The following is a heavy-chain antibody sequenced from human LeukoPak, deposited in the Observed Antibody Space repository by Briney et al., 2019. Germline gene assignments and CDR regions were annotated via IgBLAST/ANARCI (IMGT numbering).Heavy chain of an antibody. J-gene: IGHJ4*02. CDR3: AKGTRYYYDSSGYTPEYFDY. CDR2: ISYDGSNK. V-gene: IGHV3-30*18. Sequence: GGSLRVSCAASGFTFSSYGMHWVRQAPGKGLEWVAVISYDGSNKYYADSVKGRFTISRDNSKNTLYLQMNSLRAEDTAVYYCAKGTRYYYDSSGYTPEYFDYWGQGTLVTVSS. D-gene: IGHD3-22*01. CDR1: GFTFSSYG.